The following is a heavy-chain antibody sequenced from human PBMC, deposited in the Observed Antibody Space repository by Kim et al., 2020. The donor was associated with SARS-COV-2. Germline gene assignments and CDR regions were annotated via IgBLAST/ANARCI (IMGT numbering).Heavy chain of an antibody. J-gene: IGHJ6*02. D-gene: IGHD6-13*01. CDR1: GYTFTSYA. CDR2: INAGNGNT. CDR3: ARDLDSSSWYEGPYYYGMDV. Sequence: ASVKVSCKASGYTFTSYAMHWVRQAPGQRLEWMGWINAGNGNTKYSQKFQGRVTITRDTSASTAYMELSSLRSEDTAVYYCARDLDSSSWYEGPYYYGMDVWGQGTTVTVSS. V-gene: IGHV1-3*01.